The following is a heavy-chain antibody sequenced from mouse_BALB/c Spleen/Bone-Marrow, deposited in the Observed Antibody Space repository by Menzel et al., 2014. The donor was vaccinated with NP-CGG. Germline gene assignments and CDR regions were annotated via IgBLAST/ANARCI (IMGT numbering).Heavy chain of an antibody. J-gene: IGHJ3*01. Sequence: VQLQQSGPELVKPGASVKMSCKASGYTFTSYYIHWVKQRPGQGLEWIGWIYPGDGSTKYNEKFKGKTTLTADKSSSTAYMLLSSLTPEDSAIYFCAREAYYDYDEGFAYWGQGTLVTVSA. CDR2: IYPGDGST. D-gene: IGHD2-4*01. CDR3: AREAYYDYDEGFAY. V-gene: IGHV1S56*01. CDR1: GYTFTSYY.